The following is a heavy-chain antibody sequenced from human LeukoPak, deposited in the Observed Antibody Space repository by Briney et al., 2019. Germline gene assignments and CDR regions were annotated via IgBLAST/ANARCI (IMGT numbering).Heavy chain of an antibody. CDR3: AKSGGYGLIDY. J-gene: IGHJ4*02. D-gene: IGHD1-26*01. CDR2: IYSSGST. CDR1: GGSISSSSYY. Sequence: SETLSLTCTVSGGSISSSSYYWGWIRQPPGKGLEWIGSIYSSGSTYYNASLQSRVTISIETSKNQISLRLNSVTAADTAIYYCAKSGGYGLIDYWGQGTLVTVSS. V-gene: IGHV4-39*01.